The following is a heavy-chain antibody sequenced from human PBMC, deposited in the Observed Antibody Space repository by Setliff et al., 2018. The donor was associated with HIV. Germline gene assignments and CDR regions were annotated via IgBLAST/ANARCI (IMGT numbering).Heavy chain of an antibody. Sequence: ASVKVSCKASGYTFTSYGISWVRQAPGQGLEWMGWISAYNGNTNYAQKLQGRVTMTTDTSTTTAYMELRSLRSDDTAVYYCATLAGDYYYSGRGYYFMDVWGKGTTGTVSS. CDR1: GYTFTSYG. CDR3: ATLAGDYYYSGRGYYFMDV. CDR2: ISAYNGNT. D-gene: IGHD3-10*01. V-gene: IGHV1-18*01. J-gene: IGHJ6*03.